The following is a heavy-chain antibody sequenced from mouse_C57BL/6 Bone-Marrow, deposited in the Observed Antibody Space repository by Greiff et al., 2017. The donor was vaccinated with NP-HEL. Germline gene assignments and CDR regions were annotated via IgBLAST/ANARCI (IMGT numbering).Heavy chain of an antibody. CDR2: IDPSDSYT. CDR1: GYTFTSYW. V-gene: IGHV1-59*01. CDR3: ARGRIYDGYYFDY. Sequence: VQLQQPGAELVRPGTSVKLSCKASGYTFTSYWMHWVKQRPGQGLEWIGVIDPSDSYTTYNQKFKGKATLIVDTSSSTAYMQRSSLTSEDSAVYYCARGRIYDGYYFDYWGQGTTLTVSS. D-gene: IGHD2-3*01. J-gene: IGHJ2*01.